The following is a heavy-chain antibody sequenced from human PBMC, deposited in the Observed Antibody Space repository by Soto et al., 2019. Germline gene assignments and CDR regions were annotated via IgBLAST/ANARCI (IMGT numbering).Heavy chain of an antibody. CDR1: GCSISSYD. CDR2: IYYSGST. CDR3: ARGDSGYEKSPFDY. V-gene: IGHV4-59*08. Sequence: SETLSLTCTVSGCSISSYDWSWIRQPPGKGLEWIGYIYYSGSTNYNPSLKSRVTISVDTSKNQFSLKLSSVTAADTAVYYCARGDSGYEKSPFDYWGQGTLVTVSS. D-gene: IGHD5-12*01. J-gene: IGHJ4*02.